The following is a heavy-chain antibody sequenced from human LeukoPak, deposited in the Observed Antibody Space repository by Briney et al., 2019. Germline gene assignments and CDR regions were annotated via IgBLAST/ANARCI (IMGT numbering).Heavy chain of an antibody. CDR3: AREERYSSSWYPWYFDL. J-gene: IGHJ2*01. D-gene: IGHD6-13*01. V-gene: IGHV3-74*01. CDR2: INTDGSST. Sequence: VGSLRLSCAASGFTFSSYWMHWVRQAPGKGLVWASRINTDGSSTSYADSVKGRFTISRDNAKNTLYLQMNSLRAEDTAVYYCAREERYSSSWYPWYFDLWGRGTLVTVSS. CDR1: GFTFSSYW.